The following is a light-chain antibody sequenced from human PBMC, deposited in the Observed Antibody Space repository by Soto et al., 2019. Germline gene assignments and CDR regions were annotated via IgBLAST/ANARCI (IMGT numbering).Light chain of an antibody. J-gene: IGKJ5*01. V-gene: IGKV3-15*01. Sequence: EIVLTQSPGTLSLSPGERATLSCRTSQSVSSNYLAWYRQKPGQAPRLLIYGASTRATGIPAGFSGSGSGTEFTLTISSLQSEDFAVYYCQQYNNWPPITFGQGTRLEIK. CDR2: GAS. CDR3: QQYNNWPPIT. CDR1: QSVSSN.